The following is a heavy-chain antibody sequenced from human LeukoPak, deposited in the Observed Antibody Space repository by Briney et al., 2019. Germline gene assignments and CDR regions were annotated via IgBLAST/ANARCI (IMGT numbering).Heavy chain of an antibody. J-gene: IGHJ4*02. Sequence: GEALQISSKGSGCSFTSYWIGWVRRKPGKGREGRGIIYPGDSDTRYSPSFQGQVTISADKSISTAYLQWSSLKASDTAMYYCARHGGYSGYAFDYWGQGTLVTVSS. CDR2: IYPGDSDT. CDR1: GCSFTSYW. D-gene: IGHD5-12*01. V-gene: IGHV5-51*01. CDR3: ARHGGYSGYAFDY.